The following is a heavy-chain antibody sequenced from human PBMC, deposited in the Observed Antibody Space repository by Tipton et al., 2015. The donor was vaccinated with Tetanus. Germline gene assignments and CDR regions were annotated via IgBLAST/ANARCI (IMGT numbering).Heavy chain of an antibody. J-gene: IGHJ6*02. V-gene: IGHV3-74*01. CDR3: ARVVRDYYYGMDV. CDR2: IHSRGSST. Sequence: GSLRLSCAAYGFSFSTYWMHWVRQAPGKGLVWVSRIHSRGSSTSYADSVKGRFTISRDNAKNTLHLQMNSLRAEDTAVYYCARVVRDYYYGMDVWGQGTTVTVSS. CDR1: GFSFSTYW. D-gene: IGHD3-22*01.